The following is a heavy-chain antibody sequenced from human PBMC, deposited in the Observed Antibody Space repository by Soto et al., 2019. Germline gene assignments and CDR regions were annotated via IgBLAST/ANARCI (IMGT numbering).Heavy chain of an antibody. CDR1: GGSISSGGYY. J-gene: IGHJ4*02. V-gene: IGHV4-31*03. CDR3: AREAYYYDSSGYFSKYFDS. D-gene: IGHD3-22*01. Sequence: PSETLSLTCTVSGGSISSGGYYWSWIRQHPGKGLEWIGYIYYTGSAYYNPSLKSRLTISVGTSNNQFSLKLSSVTAEDTAVYYCAREAYYYDSSGYFSKYFDSWGQGTLVTVSS. CDR2: IYYTGSA.